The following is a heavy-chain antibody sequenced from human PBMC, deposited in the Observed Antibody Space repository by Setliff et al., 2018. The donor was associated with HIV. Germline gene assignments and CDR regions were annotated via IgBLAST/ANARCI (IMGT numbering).Heavy chain of an antibody. V-gene: IGHV4-61*02. CDR3: VRAPRTSGVVGYYYYYGMDV. Sequence: SETLSLTCTVSGGSISSGSYYWSWIRQPAGKGLEWIGRIYSSGSTKYNPSLKSRVTISLDTSKNQFSLKLNSVTAADTAVYYCVRAPRTSGVVGYYYYYGMDVWGQGTTVTVSS. CDR2: IYSSGST. CDR1: GGSISSGSYY. J-gene: IGHJ6*02. D-gene: IGHD2-21*01.